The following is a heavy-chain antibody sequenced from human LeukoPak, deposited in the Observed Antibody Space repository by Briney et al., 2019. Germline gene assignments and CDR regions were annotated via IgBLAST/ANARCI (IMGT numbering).Heavy chain of an antibody. CDR3: ARALAHCHNCLVR. CDR2: IIPIFGTA. V-gene: IGHV1-69*05. D-gene: IGHD1-20*01. J-gene: IGHJ4*02. CDR1: GGTFISYA. Sequence: SVKVSCKASGGTFISYAISWVRQAPGQGLEWMGGIIPIFGTANYAQKFQGRVTITTDEYTSKDYMEVSRLRSEDRAVYYCARALAHCHNCLVRWGQGTLVTVS.